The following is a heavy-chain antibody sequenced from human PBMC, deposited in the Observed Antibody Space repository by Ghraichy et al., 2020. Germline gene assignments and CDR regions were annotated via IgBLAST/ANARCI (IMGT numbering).Heavy chain of an antibody. Sequence: GGSLRLSCAASGFTFSSYWMHWVRQAPGKGLVWVSRIDRDGSSTNYADSVKGRFTISRDNAKNTLYLQMNSLRAEDTAVYYCAQLRTYYYGSADAFDIWGQGTMVTVSS. CDR1: GFTFSSYW. J-gene: IGHJ3*02. V-gene: IGHV3-74*01. CDR3: AQLRTYYYGSADAFDI. CDR2: IDRDGSST. D-gene: IGHD3-10*01.